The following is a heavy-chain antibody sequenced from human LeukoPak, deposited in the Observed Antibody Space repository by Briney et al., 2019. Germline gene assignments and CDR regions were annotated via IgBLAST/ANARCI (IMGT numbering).Heavy chain of an antibody. CDR1: GFSLSTSGMC. Sequence: SGPALVKPTQTLTLTCTFSGFSLSTSGMCVSWIRQPPGKALEWLARIDWDDDKYYSTSLKTRLTISKDTSKNQVVLTMTNMDPVDTATYYCARILEYPDCDYGDYGSWFDPWGQGTLVTVSS. V-gene: IGHV2-70*11. CDR3: ARILEYPDCDYGDYGSWFDP. D-gene: IGHD4-17*01. J-gene: IGHJ5*02. CDR2: IDWDDDK.